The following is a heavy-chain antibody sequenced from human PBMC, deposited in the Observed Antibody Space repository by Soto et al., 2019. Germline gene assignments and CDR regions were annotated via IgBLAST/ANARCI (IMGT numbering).Heavy chain of an antibody. CDR3: TSLGERAYYDASGYG. J-gene: IGHJ1*01. Sequence: QVQLVQSGAEVKKPGSSVKVSCKACGGTFSDYTLSWVRQAPGQGLEWMVDIIPIFGTTNNAQKFQGRVTSTADEAPSTAYMELSSLRSEDTAVYYCTSLGERAYYDASGYGWGQCFLVTVSS. CDR1: GGTFSDYT. V-gene: IGHV1-69*12. D-gene: IGHD3-22*01. CDR2: IIPIFGTT.